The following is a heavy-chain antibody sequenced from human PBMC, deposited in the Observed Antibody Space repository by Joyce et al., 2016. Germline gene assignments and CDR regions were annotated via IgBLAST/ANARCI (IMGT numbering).Heavy chain of an antibody. J-gene: IGHJ6*02. V-gene: IGHV3-21*02. CDR2: ISSDSTYI. CDR3: ARGGIVYDYSMDL. Sequence: EVQLVESGGGLVKPGGSLRISCAASGFTFSTSSMSWFRRAPGEGLEWVSAISSDSTYIFYADSVKGRFTVSRENAKNSLYLQMNSLRAEDTAVFFCARGGIVYDYSMDLWGQGTTVTVSS. CDR1: GFTFSTSS. D-gene: IGHD3-22*01.